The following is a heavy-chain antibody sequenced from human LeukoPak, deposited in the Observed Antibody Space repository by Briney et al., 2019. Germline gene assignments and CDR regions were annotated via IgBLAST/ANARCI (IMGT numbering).Heavy chain of an antibody. Sequence: SETLSLTCAVSSGSMSSYYWSWIRQPPGKGLEWIGDIYYTGVTNYSPSLKRLLTISFDTAMKQFSLNLRYVTAADTAMYYCARGGSGYPFDYWGQGTLVTVSS. CDR3: ARGGSGYPFDY. J-gene: IGHJ4*02. CDR1: SGSMSSYY. D-gene: IGHD3-22*01. CDR2: IYYTGVT. V-gene: IGHV4-59*01.